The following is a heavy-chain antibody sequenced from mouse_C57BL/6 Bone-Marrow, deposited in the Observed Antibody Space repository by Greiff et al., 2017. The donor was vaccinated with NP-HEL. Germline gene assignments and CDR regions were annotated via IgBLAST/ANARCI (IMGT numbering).Heavy chain of an antibody. D-gene: IGHD1-1*01. J-gene: IGHJ2*01. CDR1: GFTFSSYA. CDR3: ARGPYYGSSPFDY. V-gene: IGHV5-4*01. Sequence: EVQLVESGGGLVKPGGSLKLSCAASGFTFSSYAMSWVRQTPEKRLEWVATISDGGSYTYYPDNVKGRFTISRDNAKNNLYLQMSHLKSEDTAMYYCARGPYYGSSPFDYWGQGTTLTVSS. CDR2: ISDGGSYT.